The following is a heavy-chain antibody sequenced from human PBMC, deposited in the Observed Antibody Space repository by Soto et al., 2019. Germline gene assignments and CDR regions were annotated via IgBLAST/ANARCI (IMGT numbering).Heavy chain of an antibody. Sequence: KTSETLSLTCTVSGYSITSGYYWGWIRQSPGKGLEWIGSVYHGGITSYNPSLKSRVTMSMDTSKNQFSLELRSVTAADTAVYYCAREKEYSGYYLDFDYWGQGTLVTVSS. CDR3: AREKEYSGYYLDFDY. CDR1: GYSITSGYY. J-gene: IGHJ4*02. CDR2: VYHGGIT. V-gene: IGHV4-38-2*02. D-gene: IGHD3-22*01.